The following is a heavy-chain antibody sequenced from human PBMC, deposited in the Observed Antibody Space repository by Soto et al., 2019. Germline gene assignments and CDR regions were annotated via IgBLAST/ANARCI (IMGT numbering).Heavy chain of an antibody. CDR3: ARSRNGAVPDSTNF. V-gene: IGHV3-30-3*01. Sequence: GGSLRLSCAASGFTFSRYAMHWVRQAPGEGLEWVAVISRDGSSKYYGDPVKGRFTVSRDNSNNTLYLSMTSLRPDDTAVFYCARSRNGAVPDSTNFWGQGTLVTVSS. CDR1: GFTFSRYA. J-gene: IGHJ4*02. D-gene: IGHD2-8*01. CDR2: ISRDGSSK.